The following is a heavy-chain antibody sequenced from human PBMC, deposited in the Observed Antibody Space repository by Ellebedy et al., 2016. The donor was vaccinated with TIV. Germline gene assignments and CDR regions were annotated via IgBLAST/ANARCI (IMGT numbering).Heavy chain of an antibody. CDR1: GFSFNNYA. J-gene: IGHJ5*02. V-gene: IGHV3-23*01. CDR3: TRDLGPFDT. CDR2: ISVGGGST. Sequence: GESLKISXAASGFSFNNYAMGWVRQAPGKGLEWVSGISVGGGSTYFADSVKGRFTASRDNPKNTLSLQMSSLRAEDTAVYYCTRDLGPFDTWGQGTLVTVSS.